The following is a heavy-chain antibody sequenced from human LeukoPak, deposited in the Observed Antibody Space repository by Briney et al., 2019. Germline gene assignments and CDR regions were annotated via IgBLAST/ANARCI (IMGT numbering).Heavy chain of an antibody. D-gene: IGHD5-12*01. CDR3: ARREGLHSGPPSWFDP. J-gene: IGHJ5*02. Sequence: SETLSLTCAVYGGSFSGYYWSWIRQPPGKGLEWIGEINHSGSTNYNPSLKSRVTISVDTSKNRFSLKLSSVTAADTAVYYCARREGLHSGPPSWFDPWGQGTLVTVSS. V-gene: IGHV4-34*01. CDR2: INHSGST. CDR1: GGSFSGYY.